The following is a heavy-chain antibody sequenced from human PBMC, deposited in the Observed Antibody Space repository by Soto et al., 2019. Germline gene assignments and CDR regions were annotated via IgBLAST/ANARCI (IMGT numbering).Heavy chain of an antibody. CDR1: GYSFTDYG. D-gene: IGHD3-10*01. Sequence: QVHLVQSGSDVKTTGAAVKVSCKASGYSFTDYGVSWVRQAPGQGLEWMGGLNVNGGTPNYLPKFQDRVTMTADTSTTTLNMELRSLRSEDTAVYYCARGRGGYLHSSGHTHNYLDSWGQGTLVTVSS. J-gene: IGHJ4*02. CDR2: LNVNGGTP. V-gene: IGHV1-18*01. CDR3: ARGRGGYLHSSGHTHNYLDS.